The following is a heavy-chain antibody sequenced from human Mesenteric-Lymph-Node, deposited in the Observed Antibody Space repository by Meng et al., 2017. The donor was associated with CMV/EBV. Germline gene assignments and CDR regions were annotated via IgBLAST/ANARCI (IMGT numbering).Heavy chain of an antibody. V-gene: IGHV3-7*01. CDR1: GFTFRIYY. CDR3: ARDLGSDSSTWNWFDP. Sequence: GEALKISCAASGFTFRIYYMSWVRQVPGTGLEGVANIKQDGSEQSYVDSLKGRFTISRDNAKNSLYLQMNSLRADDTAIYYCARDLGSDSSTWNWFDPWGQGTRVTVSS. D-gene: IGHD6-13*01. CDR2: IKQDGSEQ. J-gene: IGHJ5*02.